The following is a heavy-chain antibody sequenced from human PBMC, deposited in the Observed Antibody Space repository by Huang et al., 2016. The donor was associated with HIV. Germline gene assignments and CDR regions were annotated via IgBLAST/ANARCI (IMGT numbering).Heavy chain of an antibody. Sequence: QVRLQESGPGLVKPSETLSLSCTVSGDSVSSHYWGWIRHPPGKGLEWSGTVYDSGTTKTNLRRKNRITISVETSKNGFSLNITSVSAADTAMYFCVRDQGRLAVGGIDNWFDPWGQGALVTVSS. CDR2: VYDSGTT. J-gene: IGHJ5*02. V-gene: IGHV4-59*02. D-gene: IGHD6-19*01. CDR1: GDSVSSHY. CDR3: VRDQGRLAVGGIDNWFDP.